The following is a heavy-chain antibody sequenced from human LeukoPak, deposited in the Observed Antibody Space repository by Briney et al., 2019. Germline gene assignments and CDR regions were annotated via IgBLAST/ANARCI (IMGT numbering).Heavy chain of an antibody. D-gene: IGHD6-13*01. J-gene: IGHJ5*02. CDR2: IYYSGST. V-gene: IGHV4-59*01. Sequence: SETLSHTCTVSGGSISSYYWSWIRQPPGKGLEWIGYIYYSGSTNYNPSLKSRVTISVDTSKNQFSLKLSSVTAADTAVYYCAREVAAAGGHNWFDPWGQGTLVTVSS. CDR3: AREVAAAGGHNWFDP. CDR1: GGSISSYY.